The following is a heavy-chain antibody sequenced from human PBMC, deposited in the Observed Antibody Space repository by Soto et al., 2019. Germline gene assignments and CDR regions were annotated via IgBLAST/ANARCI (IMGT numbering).Heavy chain of an antibody. CDR2: IYHSGST. D-gene: IGHD4-17*01. J-gene: IGHJ6*02. Sequence: PSETLSLTCAVSGGSISSSNWWSWVRQPPGKGLEWIGEIYHSGSTNYNPSLKSRVTISVDKSKNQFSLKLSSVTAADTAVYYCASVVHGDYVPYYFVMDLRGQRTTVTVSS. CDR3: ASVVHGDYVPYYFVMDL. V-gene: IGHV4-4*02. CDR1: GGSISSSNW.